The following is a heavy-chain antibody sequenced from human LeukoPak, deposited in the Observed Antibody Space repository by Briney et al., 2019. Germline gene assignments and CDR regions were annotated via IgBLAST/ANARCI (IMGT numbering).Heavy chain of an antibody. D-gene: IGHD3-3*01. CDR2: ICSSGSTI. CDR3: ARGRQRRDFWSLGYSDY. Sequence: GGCLRLSCAASGFTFSSYEMNWVRQAPGKGLEWVSYICSSGSTIYYADSVKGRFTISRDNAKNSLYLQMNSLRAEDTAVYYCARGRQRRDFWSLGYSDYWGQGTLVTVSS. CDR1: GFTFSSYE. V-gene: IGHV3-48*03. J-gene: IGHJ4*02.